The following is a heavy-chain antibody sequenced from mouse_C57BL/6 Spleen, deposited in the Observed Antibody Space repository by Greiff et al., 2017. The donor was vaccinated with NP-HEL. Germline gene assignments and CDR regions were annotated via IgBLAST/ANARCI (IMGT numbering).Heavy chain of an antibody. Sequence: DVHLVESGGGLVQPGGSLSLSCAASGFTFTDYYMSWVRQPPGKALEWLGFIRNKANGYTTEYSASVKGRFTISRDNSQSILYLQMNALRAEDSATYYRARSMVTTMDYWGQGTTLTVSS. V-gene: IGHV7-3*01. J-gene: IGHJ2*01. CDR2: IRNKANGYTT. CDR1: GFTFTDYY. D-gene: IGHD2-2*01. CDR3: ARSMVTTMDY.